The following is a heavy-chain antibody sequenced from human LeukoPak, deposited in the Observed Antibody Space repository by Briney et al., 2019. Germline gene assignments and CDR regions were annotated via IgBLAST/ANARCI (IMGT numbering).Heavy chain of an antibody. Sequence: GGSLRLSCAASGFTFNSYAMSWVRQAPGKGPEWVSTIYYAGGDTYYADSVQGRFTVSRDNINNALHLQMDSLRVEDTAVYYCAKDHGAAVVPRRFDYWGRGTLVTVSS. CDR3: AKDHGAAVVPRRFDY. V-gene: IGHV3-23*01. D-gene: IGHD2-21*01. J-gene: IGHJ4*02. CDR1: GFTFNSYA. CDR2: IYYAGGDT.